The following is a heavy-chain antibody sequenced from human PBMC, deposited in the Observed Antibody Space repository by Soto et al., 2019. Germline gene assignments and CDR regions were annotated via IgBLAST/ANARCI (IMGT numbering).Heavy chain of an antibody. D-gene: IGHD6-19*01. Sequence: QVQLQESGPGLVKTSETMSLTCTASGASVSSYYWSWIRQPPGKGLEWIGHIYNGGRTNYNPSLKSRVIISVDMSNNQSSLKLTSVTAADTAVYSCARTTGWPGFDFWGQGALVTVSS. V-gene: IGHV4-59*02. J-gene: IGHJ4*02. CDR1: GASVSSYY. CDR2: IYNGGRT. CDR3: ARTTGWPGFDF.